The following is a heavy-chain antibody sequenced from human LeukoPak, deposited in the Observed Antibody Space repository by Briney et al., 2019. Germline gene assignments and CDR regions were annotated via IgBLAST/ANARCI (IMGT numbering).Heavy chain of an antibody. V-gene: IGHV4-34*01. J-gene: IGHJ4*02. CDR2: INHSGST. Sequence: PSQTLSLTCTVSGGSTSIDRYYWSWIRQPPGKGLEWIGEINHSGSTNYNPSLKSRVTISVDTSKNQFSLKLSSVTAADTAVYYCARGLRYCSGGSCSPTRARYFDYWGQGTLVTVSS. D-gene: IGHD2-15*01. CDR3: ARGLRYCSGGSCSPTRARYFDY. CDR1: GGSTSIDRYY.